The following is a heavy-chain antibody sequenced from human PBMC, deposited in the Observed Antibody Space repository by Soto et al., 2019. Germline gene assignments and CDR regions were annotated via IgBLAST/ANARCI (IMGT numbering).Heavy chain of an antibody. Sequence: EVQLLESGGGLVQPGGSLRLSCAASGFTFRNYAMSWVRQAPGKGLEWVSTSTFSGANINYTDSVKGRFSISRDNSTNPLFLQMNSLRAVDSAVYYCAKKAAYCGGDCYSLFVYWGQGTLVTVSS. CDR2: STFSGANI. J-gene: IGHJ4*02. D-gene: IGHD2-21*02. V-gene: IGHV3-23*01. CDR3: AKKAAYCGGDCYSLFVY. CDR1: GFTFRNYA.